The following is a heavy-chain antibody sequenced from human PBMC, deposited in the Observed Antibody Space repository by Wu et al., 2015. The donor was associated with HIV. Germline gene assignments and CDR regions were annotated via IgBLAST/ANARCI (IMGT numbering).Heavy chain of an antibody. D-gene: IGHD6-6*01. Sequence: VQLVQSGTEVKKPGASVKVSCKALGYIFSRYGVIWVRQAPGEGLEWMGWISPYTGDTNYALSLQGRVTLTVDPSTSTAYMELASLTSDDTAIYYCARSTPGGLAARPGSDYWGQGTLVVVSS. V-gene: IGHV1-18*01. CDR2: ISPYTGDT. CDR3: ARSTPGGLAARPGSDY. J-gene: IGHJ4*02. CDR1: GYIFSRYG.